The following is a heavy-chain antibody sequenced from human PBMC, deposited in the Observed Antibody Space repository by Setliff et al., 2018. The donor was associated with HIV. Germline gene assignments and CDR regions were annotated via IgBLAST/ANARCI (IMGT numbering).Heavy chain of an antibody. V-gene: IGHV3-49*04. CDR1: GFTFGDDA. CDR2: IRSTAYGGTS. CDR3: TRMITFGGVIVMGYFFDY. D-gene: IGHD3-16*02. Sequence: GGSLRLSCRASGFTFGDDAMSWVRQAPGKGLEWVGFIRSTAYGGTSEYAASVKGRFTILRDDAKSITHLQMSSLKTEYTAVYYCTRMITFGGVIVMGYFFDYWGQGTPVTVSS. J-gene: IGHJ4*02.